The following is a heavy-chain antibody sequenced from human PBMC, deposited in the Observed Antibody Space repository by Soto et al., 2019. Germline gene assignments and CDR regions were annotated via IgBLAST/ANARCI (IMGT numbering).Heavy chain of an antibody. V-gene: IGHV1-69*01. CDR2: FIPIFGTA. J-gene: IGHJ6*02. D-gene: IGHD1-26*01. CDR3: ARGSSGNCATGGYYDYGMDV. CDR1: GGTFNSYA. Sequence: QVQLVQSGAEVKTPGSSVKVSCTASGGTFNSYAINWVRQAPGQGPEWMGAFIPIFGTANYAQGFQGRVTLTADETMTTGYMDLSSLRSEDTALNYCARGSSGNCATGGYYDYGMDVWGQGTTVTVSS.